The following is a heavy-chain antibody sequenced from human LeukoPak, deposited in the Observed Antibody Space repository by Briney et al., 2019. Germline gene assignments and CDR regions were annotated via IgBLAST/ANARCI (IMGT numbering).Heavy chain of an antibody. CDR3: AGEERYGDYVYGMDV. J-gene: IGHJ6*02. V-gene: IGHV3-7*01. CDR1: GFSLSSYW. CDR2: IKHDGSDK. Sequence: GGSLRLSCAASGFSLSSYWMSWVRQAPGKGLEWVANIKHDGSDKYYVDSVKGRFTISRDNAKNSLYLQMNSLRAEDTAVYYCAGEERYGDYVYGMDVWGQGTTVTVSS. D-gene: IGHD4-17*01.